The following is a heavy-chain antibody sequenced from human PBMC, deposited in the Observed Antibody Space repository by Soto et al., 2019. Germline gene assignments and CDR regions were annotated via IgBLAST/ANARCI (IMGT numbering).Heavy chain of an antibody. J-gene: IGHJ4*02. Sequence: GESLKISCKGSGYSFTSYWIGWVRQMPGKGLEWMGIIYPGDSDTRYSLSFQGQVTISADKSISTAYLQWSSLKASDTAMYYCARPKWGWELLGYFDYWGQGTLVTVSS. CDR1: GYSFTSYW. CDR3: ARPKWGWELLGYFDY. V-gene: IGHV5-51*01. CDR2: IYPGDSDT. D-gene: IGHD1-26*01.